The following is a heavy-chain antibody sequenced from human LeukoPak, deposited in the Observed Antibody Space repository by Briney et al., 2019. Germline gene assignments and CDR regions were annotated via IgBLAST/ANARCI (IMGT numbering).Heavy chain of an antibody. D-gene: IGHD6-13*01. V-gene: IGHV4-59*12. Sequence: SETLSLTCTVSGGSISSYYWSWIRQPPGKGLEWIGYIYYSGSTNYNPSLKSRVTISVDTSKNQFSLKLSSVTAADTAVYYCARARGSSPRIDYWGQGTLVTVSS. CDR1: GGSISSYY. J-gene: IGHJ4*02. CDR2: IYYSGST. CDR3: ARARGSSPRIDY.